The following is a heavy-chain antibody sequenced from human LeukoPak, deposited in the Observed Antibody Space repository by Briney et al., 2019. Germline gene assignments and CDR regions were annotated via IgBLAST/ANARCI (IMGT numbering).Heavy chain of an antibody. Sequence: GGSLRLSCAASGFSFISYWMSWVRQAPGKGLEWVANIRQDGSAKNYVDSVKGRFTISRDNAKNSLYLQLNSLRAEDTAVYYCAGCAGNSCYFDYWGQGTLVIVSS. CDR2: IRQDGSAK. CDR3: AGCAGNSCYFDY. J-gene: IGHJ4*02. V-gene: IGHV3-7*01. CDR1: GFSFISYW. D-gene: IGHD1-1*01.